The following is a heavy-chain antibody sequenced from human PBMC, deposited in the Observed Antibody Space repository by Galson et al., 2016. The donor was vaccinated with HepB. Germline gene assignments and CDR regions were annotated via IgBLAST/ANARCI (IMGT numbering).Heavy chain of an antibody. J-gene: IGHJ6*01. CDR2: IYSGGAT. Sequence: SLRLSCAASGISVSDNYMNWVRQSPHKGLEWVSAIYSGGATYYADSVKGRSSISRDNSRNTLYLQMNGLRAEDTAVYYCARGGVPVAAIPSVRGMDVWGQGTTVIVSS. CDR1: GISVSDNY. CDR3: ARGGVPVAAIPSVRGMDV. V-gene: IGHV3-53*01. D-gene: IGHD2-2*01.